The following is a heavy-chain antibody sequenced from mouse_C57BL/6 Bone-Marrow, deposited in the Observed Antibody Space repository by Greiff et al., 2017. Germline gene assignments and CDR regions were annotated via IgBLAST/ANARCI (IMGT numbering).Heavy chain of an antibody. CDR2: IYYSGTI. Sequence: VQLKESGPGLVKPSQTVFLTCTVTGISITTGNYRWSWLRHFPGNKLEWIVYIYYSGTITYNPSLTSRTAITRDTTKNQFCLEMNSLTAEDKATYYCARERYYSNFWGQGTSVTVSS. CDR1: GISITTGNYR. J-gene: IGHJ4*01. V-gene: IGHV3-5*01. CDR3: ARERYYSNF. D-gene: IGHD2-5*01.